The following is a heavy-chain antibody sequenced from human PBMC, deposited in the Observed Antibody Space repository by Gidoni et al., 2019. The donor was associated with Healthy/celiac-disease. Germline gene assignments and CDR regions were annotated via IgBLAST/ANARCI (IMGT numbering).Heavy chain of an antibody. CDR1: GFTFSNAW. D-gene: IGHD6-13*01. J-gene: IGHJ6*02. Sequence: EVQLVESGGGLVKPGGSLRLSCAASGFTFSNAWITWVRQAPGKGLEWVGRIKSKTDGGTTDYAAHVKGRCTISRDDSKNTLYLQMNSLKTEDTAVYYCTTDSPRIAAAGYYYYYYGMDVWGQGTTVTVSS. CDR2: IKSKTDGGTT. CDR3: TTDSPRIAAAGYYYYYYGMDV. V-gene: IGHV3-15*07.